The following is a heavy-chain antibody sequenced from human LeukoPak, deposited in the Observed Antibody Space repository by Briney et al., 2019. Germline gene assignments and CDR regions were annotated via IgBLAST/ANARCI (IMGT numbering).Heavy chain of an antibody. CDR2: IRTSAEGANYA. J-gene: IGHJ4*02. D-gene: IGHD3-9*01. Sequence: PGGSRRLSCATSGFSFTDYPMNWVRQAPGKGLEWVSNIRTSAEGANYAYYADSVKGRVTISRDDAKNTLYLHMNSLRDDDTAVYHCASDQRYAFDYWGQGILVTVSS. CDR1: GFSFTDYP. V-gene: IGHV3-48*02. CDR3: ASDQRYAFDY.